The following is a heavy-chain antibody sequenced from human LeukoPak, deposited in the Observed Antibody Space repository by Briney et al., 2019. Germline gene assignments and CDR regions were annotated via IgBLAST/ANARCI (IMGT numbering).Heavy chain of an antibody. J-gene: IGHJ6*02. Sequence: SQTLSLTCTVSGGSISSGGYYWSWIRQPPGKGLEWIGYIYHSGSTYYNPSLKSRVTISVDRSKNQFSLKLSSVTAADTAVYYCASRDYYGMDVWGQGTTVTVSS. CDR3: ASRDYYGMDV. CDR2: IYHSGST. V-gene: IGHV4-30-2*01. CDR1: GGSISSGGYY.